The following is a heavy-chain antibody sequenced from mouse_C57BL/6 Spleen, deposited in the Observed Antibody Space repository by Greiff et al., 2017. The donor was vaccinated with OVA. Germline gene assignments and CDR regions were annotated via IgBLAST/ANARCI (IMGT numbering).Heavy chain of an antibody. CDR2: IHPNSGST. V-gene: IGHV1-64*01. CDR3: PRSYDGYCFDY. CDR1: GYTFTSYW. Sequence: QVQLQQSGAELVKPGASVKLSCKASGYTFTSYWMHWVKQRPGQGLEWIGMIHPNSGSTNYNEKFKSKATLTVDKSSSTAYMQLSSLTSEDSAVYYCPRSYDGYCFDYWGQGTTLTVSS. D-gene: IGHD2-3*01. J-gene: IGHJ2*01.